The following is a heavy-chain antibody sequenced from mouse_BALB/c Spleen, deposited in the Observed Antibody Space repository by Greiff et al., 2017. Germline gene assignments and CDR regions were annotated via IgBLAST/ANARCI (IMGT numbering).Heavy chain of an antibody. D-gene: IGHD2-4*01. CDR3: ARSALITPFAY. J-gene: IGHJ3*01. Sequence: EVQLQQSGPELVKPGASVKMSCKASGYTFTSYVMHWVKQKPGQGLEWIGYINPYNDGTKYNEKFKGKATLTSDKSSSTAYMELSSLTSEDSAVYYCARSALITPFAYWGQGTLVTVSA. V-gene: IGHV1-14*01. CDR2: INPYNDGT. CDR1: GYTFTSYV.